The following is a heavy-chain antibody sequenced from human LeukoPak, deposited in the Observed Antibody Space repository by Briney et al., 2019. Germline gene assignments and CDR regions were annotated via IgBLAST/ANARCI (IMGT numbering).Heavy chain of an antibody. V-gene: IGHV1-2*02. D-gene: IGHD7-27*01. J-gene: IGHJ4*02. CDR3: ARDYPGMITGVEKYFFDY. CDR2: TNPNSGGT. Sequence: ASVKVSCKASGYTFTDYYIHWVRQAPGQGLEWMGWTNPNSGGTNYAQKFQGRVTMTRDTSISTAYMELSGLYSDDTAVYYCARDYPGMITGVEKYFFDYWGQGTLVTVSS. CDR1: GYTFTDYY.